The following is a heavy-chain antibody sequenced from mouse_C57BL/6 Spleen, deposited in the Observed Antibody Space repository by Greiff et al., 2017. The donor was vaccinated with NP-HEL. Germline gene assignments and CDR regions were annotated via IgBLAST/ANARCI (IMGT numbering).Heavy chain of an antibody. Sequence: QVQLQQPGAELVKPGASVKMSCKASGYTFTSYWITWVKQRPGQGLEWIGDIYPGSGSTNYNEKFKSKATLTVATSSSTAYMQLSSLTSEDSAVYYCARGGSYYFDYWGQGTTLTVSS. CDR1: GYTFTSYW. CDR3: ARGGSYYFDY. V-gene: IGHV1-55*01. CDR2: IYPGSGST. D-gene: IGHD3-1*01. J-gene: IGHJ2*01.